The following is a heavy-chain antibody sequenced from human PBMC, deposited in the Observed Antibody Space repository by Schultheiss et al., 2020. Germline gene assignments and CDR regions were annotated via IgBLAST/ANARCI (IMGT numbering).Heavy chain of an antibody. J-gene: IGHJ4*02. CDR3: ARQLWEDDY. CDR1: GGSISSGSYY. D-gene: IGHD3-10*01. V-gene: IGHV4-39*01. Sequence: SETLSLTCTVSGGSISSGSYYWGWIRQPPGKGLEWIGYIYYSGSTNYNPSLKSRVTISVDTSKNQFSLKLSSVTAADTAVYYCARQLWEDDYWGQGTLVTVSS. CDR2: IYYSGST.